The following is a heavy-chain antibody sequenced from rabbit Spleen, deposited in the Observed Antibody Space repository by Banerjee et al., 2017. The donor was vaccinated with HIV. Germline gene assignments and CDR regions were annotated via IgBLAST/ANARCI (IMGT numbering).Heavy chain of an antibody. V-gene: IGHV1S40*01. CDR1: GFSFSSNYY. D-gene: IGHD1-1*01. Sequence: QSLEESGGGLVQPEGSLTLTCTASGFSFSSNYYMCWVRQAPGKGLEWIGCIYTGDGSTAYASWAKGRFTVSKTSSTTVTLQLNGLTAADTATYFCARDTGSGHYIDAYFDLWGPGTLVTVS. CDR2: IYTGDGST. J-gene: IGHJ4*01. CDR3: ARDTGSGHYIDAYFDL.